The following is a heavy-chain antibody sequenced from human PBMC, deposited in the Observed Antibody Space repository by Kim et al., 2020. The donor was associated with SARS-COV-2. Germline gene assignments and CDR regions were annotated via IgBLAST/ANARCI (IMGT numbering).Heavy chain of an antibody. Sequence: SETLSLTCAVYGGSFSGYYWSWIRQPPGKGLEWIGEINHSGSTNYNPSLKSRVTISVDTSKNQFSLKLSSVTAADTAVYYCARGIVVPAAIIPRNYYYYMDVWGKGTTVTVSS. J-gene: IGHJ6*03. D-gene: IGHD2-2*02. CDR1: GGSFSGYY. CDR3: ARGIVVPAAIIPRNYYYYMDV. CDR2: INHSGST. V-gene: IGHV4-34*01.